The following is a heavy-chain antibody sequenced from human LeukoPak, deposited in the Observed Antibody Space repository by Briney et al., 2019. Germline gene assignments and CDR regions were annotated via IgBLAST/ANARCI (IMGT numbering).Heavy chain of an antibody. CDR2: IRHDGSNK. J-gene: IGHJ4*02. CDR1: GFTFSSYG. V-gene: IGHV3-30*02. CDR3: AKDGAYYVDY. Sequence: GGSLRLSCAASGFTFSSYGMHWVRQAPGKGLDWVAFIRHDGSNKYYADSVKGRFTISRDNSKNTLYLQMNSLRAEDTAVYYCAKDGAYYVDYWGQGTLVTVSS.